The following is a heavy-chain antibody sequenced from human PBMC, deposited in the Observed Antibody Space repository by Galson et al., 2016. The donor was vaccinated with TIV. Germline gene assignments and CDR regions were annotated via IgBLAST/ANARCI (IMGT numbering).Heavy chain of an antibody. CDR1: GDSTTSINW. CDR3: AKFISGLYGMDV. CDR2: IHQSGTT. J-gene: IGHJ6*02. Sequence: LSLTCTVSGDSTTSINWCAWVRQPPGKGLEWIGEIHQSGTTNYNPSLKSRVTMSVDKSKNQVSLKVNSVTAADTAVYYCAKFISGLYGMDVWGQGTTVTVSS. V-gene: IGHV4-4*02. D-gene: IGHD2/OR15-2a*01.